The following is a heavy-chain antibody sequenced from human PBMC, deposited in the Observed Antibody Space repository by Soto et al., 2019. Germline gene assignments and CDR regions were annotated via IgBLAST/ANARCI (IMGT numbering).Heavy chain of an antibody. V-gene: IGHV3-15*01. CDR1: GFTFTKAY. J-gene: IGHJ4*02. D-gene: IGHD1-26*01. CDR3: ATEGGYPRSNFYGAY. CDR2: IKGSHAGGTT. Sequence: EVQLVESGGGLVEPGGSIRLSCVASGFTFTKAYMTWVRQAPGKGLEWVGRIKGSHAGGTTDYATSVKGRFTISRDDSKNTLYLQMNSLKTEDTSVYYCATEGGYPRSNFYGAYWGQGTLVTVSS.